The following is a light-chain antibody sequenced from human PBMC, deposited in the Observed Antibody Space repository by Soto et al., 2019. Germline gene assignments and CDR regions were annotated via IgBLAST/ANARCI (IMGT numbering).Light chain of an antibody. CDR3: QQYGSSPRT. Sequence: EIALTQYPGTLSLSPGERATLSCRASQSVSSNYLAWYQQKAGQSPRLLISGASSRATGIPDRFSGSGSGTDFTLTISRLEPEDFAVYYCQQYGSSPRTFGQGTKVDIK. CDR1: QSVSSNY. J-gene: IGKJ1*01. V-gene: IGKV3-20*01. CDR2: GAS.